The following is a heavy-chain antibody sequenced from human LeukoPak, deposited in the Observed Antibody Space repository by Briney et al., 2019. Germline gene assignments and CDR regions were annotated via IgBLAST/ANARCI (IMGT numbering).Heavy chain of an antibody. Sequence: GGSLRLSCAASGFTFSSYSMNWVRQAPGKGLEWVSFISSSRSYIYYADSVKGRFTISRDNAKNSLYLQMNSLRAEDTAVYYCARDSGYAFDIWGQGTMVTVSS. CDR2: ISSSRSYI. V-gene: IGHV3-21*01. CDR1: GFTFSSYS. D-gene: IGHD1-26*01. J-gene: IGHJ3*02. CDR3: ARDSGYAFDI.